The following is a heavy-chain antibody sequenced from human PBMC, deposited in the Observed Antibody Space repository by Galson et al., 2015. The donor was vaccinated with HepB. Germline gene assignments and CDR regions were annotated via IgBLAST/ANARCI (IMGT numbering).Heavy chain of an antibody. J-gene: IGHJ4*02. D-gene: IGHD3-10*01. CDR1: GFTFRTYS. Sequence: SLRLSCAASGFTFRTYSLNWVRQAPGKGLEWVSAVSSSSTYKYYADSVKGRFTLSRDNAQRSLYVQMNNLRVEDTAVYYCARGRGDIWGEYDVDYGGKGGL. CDR3: ARGRGDIWGEYDVDY. V-gene: IGHV3-21*01. CDR2: VSSSSTYK.